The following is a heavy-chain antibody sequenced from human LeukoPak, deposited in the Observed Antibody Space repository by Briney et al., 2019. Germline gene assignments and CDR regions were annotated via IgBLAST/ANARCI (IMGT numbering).Heavy chain of an antibody. V-gene: IGHV4-39*07. D-gene: IGHD3-9*01. J-gene: IGHJ4*02. CDR3: ARGEDILTGFSTPLFGY. Sequence: SETLSLTCTVSDDSISSSNYYWVWLGQPPGMGLEWIGSFYYSGSTYYNPSLKSRVTISIDTSKNQFSLRLTSVTAADTAVYYCARGEDILTGFSTPLFGYWGQGTLLTVSS. CDR2: FYYSGST. CDR1: DDSISSSNYY.